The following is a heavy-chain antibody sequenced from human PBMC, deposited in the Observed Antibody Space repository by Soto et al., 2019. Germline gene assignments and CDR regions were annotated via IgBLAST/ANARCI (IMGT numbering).Heavy chain of an antibody. Sequence: QEPLVQSGAEVKKPGASVKVSCKASGYTFSGYYIHWLRQAPGPGLEWMGWLNPNSGGTNYAQKFQGRVTVTRDTPTSTAYMELSRLTSDDTAVYYCARSLTEGYCTITGCYTRPLYGMDVWGQGTTVTVSS. CDR2: LNPNSGGT. D-gene: IGHD2-2*02. CDR1: GYTFSGYY. CDR3: ARSLTEGYCTITGCYTRPLYGMDV. V-gene: IGHV1-2*02. J-gene: IGHJ6*02.